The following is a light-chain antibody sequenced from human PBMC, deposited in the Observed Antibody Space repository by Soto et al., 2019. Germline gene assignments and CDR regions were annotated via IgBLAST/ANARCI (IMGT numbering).Light chain of an antibody. J-gene: IGKJ1*01. V-gene: IGKV3-20*01. CDR3: QQYGRSLSWT. Sequence: EIVMTQSPATLSVSPGERATLSCRASQSVSSNLAWYQQKPGQAPRLLIYGASSRATGIPDRFSGSGSGTDFTLTISRLEPEDFAVFYCQQYGRSLSWTFGQGTKVDIK. CDR2: GAS. CDR1: QSVSSN.